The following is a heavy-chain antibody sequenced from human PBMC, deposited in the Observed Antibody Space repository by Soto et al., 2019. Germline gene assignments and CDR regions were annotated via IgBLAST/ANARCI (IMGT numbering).Heavy chain of an antibody. CDR3: ARDLDPSGSYYSDY. V-gene: IGHV1-18*04. D-gene: IGHD3-10*01. Sequence: ASVKVSCKASGYNFMPYGVNWVRQAPGQGLEWMGWISPWKGNTNYAQSFQGRVTMTTDTSTSTAYMELRSLTSDDTAVYYCARDLDPSGSYYSDYWGQGPLVTVSS. CDR1: GYNFMPYG. CDR2: ISPWKGNT. J-gene: IGHJ4*02.